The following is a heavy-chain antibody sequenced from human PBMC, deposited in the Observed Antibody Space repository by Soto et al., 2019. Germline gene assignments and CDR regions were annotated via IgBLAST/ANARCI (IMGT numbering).Heavy chain of an antibody. J-gene: IGHJ4*02. D-gene: IGHD6-19*01. CDR1: GGSIRSYY. CDR2: IYYTGNA. Sequence: SETVALTCTVSGGSIRSYYWGWIRQPPGKGLEWIGYIYYTGNANDNPSLKSRVTISVDTSKNPFSLKLTSLTAADTAVYYCARARTSSAVDFDYWGKGTLVTVS. CDR3: ARARTSSAVDFDY. V-gene: IGHV4-59*01.